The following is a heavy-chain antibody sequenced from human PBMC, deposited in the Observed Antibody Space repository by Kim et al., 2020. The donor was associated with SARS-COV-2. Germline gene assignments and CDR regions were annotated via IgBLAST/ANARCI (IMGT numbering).Heavy chain of an antibody. CDR1: GYTFTSYA. Sequence: ASVKVSCKASGYTFTSYAMHWVRQAPGQRLEWLGWINAGNGNTKYSQKFQGRVTITRDTSASTAYMELSSLRSEDTAVYYCASAGGGYVGYYMDVWGKGTPVTVSS. V-gene: IGHV1-3*01. CDR2: INAGNGNT. CDR3: ASAGGGYVGYYMDV. J-gene: IGHJ6*03. D-gene: IGHD5-12*01.